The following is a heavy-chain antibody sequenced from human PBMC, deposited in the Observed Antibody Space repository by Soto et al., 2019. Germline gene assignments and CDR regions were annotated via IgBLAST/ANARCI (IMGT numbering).Heavy chain of an antibody. D-gene: IGHD3-16*01. CDR1: GYTFTSYC. V-gene: IGHV1-18*01. CDR3: ASDLPVRRGYYYYGMDV. J-gene: IGHJ6*02. Sequence: ASVEVSCKASGYTFTSYCISWVLQAPGEGLEWMGWISAYNGNTNYAQKLQGRVTMTTDTSTSTAYMELRSLRSDDAAVYYCASDLPVRRGYYYYGMDVWGQGTTVTVSS. CDR2: ISAYNGNT.